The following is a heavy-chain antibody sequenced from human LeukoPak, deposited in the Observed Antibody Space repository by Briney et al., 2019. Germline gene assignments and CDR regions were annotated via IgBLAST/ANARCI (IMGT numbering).Heavy chain of an antibody. V-gene: IGHV4-59*01. CDR3: ARSSGVATVAARKFDY. Sequence: PSETLSLTCTVSGGSISSYYWSWIRQPPGKGREWIGYIFYSGSTNFNPSLKSRVTISVDTSKNQFSLKLSSVTAADTAVYYCARSSGVATVAARKFDYWGQGTLVTVSS. CDR1: GGSISSYY. J-gene: IGHJ4*02. CDR2: IFYSGST. D-gene: IGHD6-6*01.